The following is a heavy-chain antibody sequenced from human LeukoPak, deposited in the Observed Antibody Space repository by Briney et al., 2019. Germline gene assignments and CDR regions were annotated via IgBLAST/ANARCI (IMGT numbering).Heavy chain of an antibody. J-gene: IGHJ4*02. CDR1: GFTFSSYW. D-gene: IGHD2-2*01. CDR3: ATSRTFDY. V-gene: IGHV3-74*01. CDR2: INSDGSST. Sequence: GGSLRLSRAASGFTFSSYWMHWVRQAPGKGLVWVSHINSDGSSTSYADSVKGRFTISRDNAKNTLYLQMNSLRAEDTAVYYCATSRTFDYWGQGTLVTVSS.